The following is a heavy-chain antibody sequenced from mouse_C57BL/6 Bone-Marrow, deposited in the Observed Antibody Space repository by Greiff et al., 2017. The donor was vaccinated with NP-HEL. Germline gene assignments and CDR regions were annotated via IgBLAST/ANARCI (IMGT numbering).Heavy chain of an antibody. J-gene: IGHJ1*03. CDR3: AHIYNYGSSYVRYFDV. V-gene: IGHV1-80*01. CDR1: GYAFSSYW. D-gene: IGHD1-1*01. Sequence: VQLQQSGAELVKPGASVKISCKASGYAFSSYWMNWVKQRPGKGLEWIGQIYPGDGDTNYNGKFKGKATLTADKSSSTAYMQISSLTSEDSAVYFWAHIYNYGSSYVRYFDVWGTGTTVTVSS. CDR2: IYPGDGDT.